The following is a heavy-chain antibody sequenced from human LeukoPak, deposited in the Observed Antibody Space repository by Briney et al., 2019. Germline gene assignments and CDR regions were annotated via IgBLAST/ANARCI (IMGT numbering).Heavy chain of an antibody. J-gene: IGHJ1*01. CDR3: ALGYCGGGSCYAREYFQH. CDR1: GGSISSGGYY. CDR2: IYYSGST. Sequence: KPSQTLSLTCTVSGGSISSGGYYWTWIRQHPGKGLEWIVYIYYSGSTYYNPSLKSRVTISVDKSKNQFSLRLSSVTAADTAVYYCALGYCGGGSCYAREYFQHWGQGTLVTVSS. D-gene: IGHD2-15*01. V-gene: IGHV4-31*03.